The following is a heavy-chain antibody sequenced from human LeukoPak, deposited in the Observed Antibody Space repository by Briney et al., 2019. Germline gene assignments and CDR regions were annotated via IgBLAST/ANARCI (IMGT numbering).Heavy chain of an antibody. J-gene: IGHJ4*02. CDR1: GFTFSTYE. CDR2: ISGSGGTT. D-gene: IGHD3-16*01. Sequence: PGGSLRLSCVASGFTFSTYEMNWVRQAPGKGLEWVSYISGSGGTTYYADSVQGRFTISRDNTKNPLYLQMNSLRAEDTAVYYCARASPQKLGYFDYWGQGTLVTVSS. V-gene: IGHV3-48*03. CDR3: ARASPQKLGYFDY.